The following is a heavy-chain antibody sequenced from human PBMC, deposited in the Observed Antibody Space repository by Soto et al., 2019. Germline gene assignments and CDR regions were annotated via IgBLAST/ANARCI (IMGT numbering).Heavy chain of an antibody. CDR1: GLSFNIYW. CDR3: AGGMAGLDV. CDR2: INSDGSHT. J-gene: IGHJ6*02. Sequence: DVQLVESGGGVVQPGGSLRLSCAASGLSFNIYWMHWVRQVPGKGLVWLARINSDGSHTIYVDSVKGGFTISRDNAKNTVFLQMDSLRDEDTGVYYCAGGMAGLDVWGQGTTVTVSS. V-gene: IGHV3-74*01.